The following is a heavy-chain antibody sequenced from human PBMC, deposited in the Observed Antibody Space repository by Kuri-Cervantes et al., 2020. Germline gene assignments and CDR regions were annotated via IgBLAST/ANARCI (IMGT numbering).Heavy chain of an antibody. CDR1: GGPISSYY. V-gene: IGHV4-4*07. J-gene: IGHJ5*02. Sequence: SETLSLTCTVSGGPISSYYWSWIRQPAGKGLEWIGRIYTSGSTNYNPSLKSRVTMSVDTSKNQFSLKLSSVTAADTAVYYCARDWGYYDSSGYYYGTTDNWFDPWGQGTLVTVSS. D-gene: IGHD3-22*01. CDR3: ARDWGYYDSSGYYYGTTDNWFDP. CDR2: IYTSGST.